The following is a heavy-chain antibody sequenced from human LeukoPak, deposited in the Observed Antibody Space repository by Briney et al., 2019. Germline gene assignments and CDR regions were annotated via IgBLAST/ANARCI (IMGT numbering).Heavy chain of an antibody. CDR3: ARTALGPIAASAFDI. CDR2: IYPGDSDT. J-gene: IGHJ3*02. V-gene: IGHV5-51*01. CDR1: GYSFTSYW. Sequence: GESLKISCKGSGYSFTSYWIGWVRQMPGKGLEWMGIIYPGDSDTRYSPSFQGQVTISADKSISTAYLQWSSLKASGTAMYYCARTALGPIAASAFDIWGQGTMVTVSS. D-gene: IGHD6-25*01.